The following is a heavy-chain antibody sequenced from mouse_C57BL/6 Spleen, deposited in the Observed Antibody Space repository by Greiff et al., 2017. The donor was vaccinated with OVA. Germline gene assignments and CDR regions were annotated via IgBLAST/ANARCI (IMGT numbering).Heavy chain of an antibody. V-gene: IGHV1-64*01. J-gene: IGHJ2*01. CDR3: ARRAETYFDY. CDR1: GYTFTSYW. Sequence: VQLQQPGAELVKPGASVKLSCKASGYTFTSYWMHWVKQRPGQGLEWIGMIHPYSGSTNYNEKFKSKATLTVDKSSSTAYMQLSGLTSEYSAVYYCARRAETYFDYWGQGTTLTVSS. CDR2: IHPYSGST. D-gene: IGHD3-3*01.